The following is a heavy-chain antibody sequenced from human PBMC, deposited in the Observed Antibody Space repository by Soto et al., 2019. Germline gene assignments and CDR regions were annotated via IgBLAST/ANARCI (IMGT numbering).Heavy chain of an antibody. D-gene: IGHD3-3*01. J-gene: IGHJ4*02. CDR2: INHTGST. Sequence: QVQLQQWGAGLPKPSETLSLTCAVYGAPFSGYYWTWIRQPPGKGLEWIGEINHTGSTKYNPSLKSRVTISLDTSTNQFSLSLRSVTAADTAVYYCARGREIFGAVTPFEYWGQGTQVAASS. V-gene: IGHV4-34*02. CDR3: ARGREIFGAVTPFEY. CDR1: GAPFSGYY.